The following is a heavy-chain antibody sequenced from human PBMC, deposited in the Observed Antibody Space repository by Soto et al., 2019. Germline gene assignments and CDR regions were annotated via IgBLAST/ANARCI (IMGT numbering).Heavy chain of an antibody. Sequence: QVQLVQSGAEVKKPGASVKVSCKASGYTFTSYGISWVRQAPGQGLEWMGWISAYNGNTNYAQKLQGRVTMTTDTAMITSYMERRSLRSDDTAVYDCARGLAAAGSFYYYYYGMDVWVQGTTDTVSS. D-gene: IGHD6-13*01. CDR3: ARGLAAAGSFYYYYYGMDV. V-gene: IGHV1-18*01. J-gene: IGHJ6*02. CDR2: ISAYNGNT. CDR1: GYTFTSYG.